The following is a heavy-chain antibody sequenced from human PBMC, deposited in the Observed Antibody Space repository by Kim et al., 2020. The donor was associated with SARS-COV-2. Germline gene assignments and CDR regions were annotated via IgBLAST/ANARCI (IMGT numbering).Heavy chain of an antibody. J-gene: IGHJ4*02. Sequence: ASVKVSCKASGYTFTSYGISWVRQAPGQGLEWMGWISAYNGNTNYAQKLQGRVTMTTDTSTSTAYMELRSLRSDDTAVYYCARDRGSSSWYGSGGVFDYWGQGTLVTVSS. D-gene: IGHD6-13*01. CDR3: ARDRGSSSWYGSGGVFDY. V-gene: IGHV1-18*04. CDR1: GYTFTSYG. CDR2: ISAYNGNT.